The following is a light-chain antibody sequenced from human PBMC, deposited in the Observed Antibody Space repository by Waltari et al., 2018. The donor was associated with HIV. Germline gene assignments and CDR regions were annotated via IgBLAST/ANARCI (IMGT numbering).Light chain of an antibody. CDR2: RNN. V-gene: IGLV1-47*01. CDR1: SSNLGSNY. J-gene: IGLJ3*02. Sequence: QSVLTQPPSASGTPGQRVTISCSGSSSNLGSNYVYWYQQVPGTAPKLLIFRNNQRPSGVPDRFSGSKSGTSASLAISGLRSEDEADYYCAAWDDGLSARVFGAGTRLTVL. CDR3: AAWDDGLSARV.